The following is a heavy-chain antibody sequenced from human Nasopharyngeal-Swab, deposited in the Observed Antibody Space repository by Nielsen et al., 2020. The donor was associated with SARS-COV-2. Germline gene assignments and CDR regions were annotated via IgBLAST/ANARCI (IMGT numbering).Heavy chain of an antibody. Sequence: ETLSLTCAASGFTFSSYWMHWVRQAPGKGLVWVSRINSDGRTTSYADSVKGRFTVSRDNAKNTLYLQMNSLRAEDTAVYYCARGYSGNYYYYGMDLWGQGTTVTVSS. CDR3: ARGYSGNYYYYGMDL. J-gene: IGHJ6*02. CDR1: GFTFSSYW. CDR2: INSDGRTT. D-gene: IGHD1-26*01. V-gene: IGHV3-74*01.